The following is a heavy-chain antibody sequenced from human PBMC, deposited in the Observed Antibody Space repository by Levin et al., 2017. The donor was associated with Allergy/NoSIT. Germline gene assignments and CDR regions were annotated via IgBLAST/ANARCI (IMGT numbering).Heavy chain of an antibody. CDR3: TTGFRNYWYFDL. CDR1: GFTSSHNW. CDR2: IQMEADGGTT. Sequence: SCVASGFTSSHNWMSWVRQAPGKGLEWVARIQMEADGGTTDYAAPVTGRFSISRDDSERTVYLQMKSLRTEDTAVYYCTTGFRNYWYFDLWGRGTQVTVSS. V-gene: IGHV3-15*01. J-gene: IGHJ2*01. D-gene: IGHD3-3*01.